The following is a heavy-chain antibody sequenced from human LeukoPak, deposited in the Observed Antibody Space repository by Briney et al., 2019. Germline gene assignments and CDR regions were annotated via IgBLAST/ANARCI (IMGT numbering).Heavy chain of an antibody. CDR3: ARDNSVRDEAWWFNP. CDR1: GYTFTGYW. J-gene: IGHJ5*02. V-gene: IGHV1-46*01. CDR2: ISPSDGST. Sequence: ASVKVSCKALGYTFTGYWMHWVRQASGQGREWMGVISPSDGSTIYAQKFKGRVTLTRDMSTSTDYLELSSLRSEDTAVYYCARDNSVRDEAWWFNPWGQGTLVTVSS. D-gene: IGHD5-24*01.